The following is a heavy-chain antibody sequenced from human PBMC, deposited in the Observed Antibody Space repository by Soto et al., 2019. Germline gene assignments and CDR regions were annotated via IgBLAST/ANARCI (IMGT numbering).Heavy chain of an antibody. V-gene: IGHV1-69*13. CDR3: ASDDSSSTPEGYYYGMGV. CDR1: GGTFSSYA. Sequence: SVKVSCKASGGTFSSYAISWVRQAPGQGLEWMGGIIPIFGTANYAQKFQDRVTITADESTSTAYMELSSLRSEDTAVYYCASDDSSSTPEGYYYGMGVWGQGTTVTVSS. CDR2: IIPIFGTA. D-gene: IGHD6-6*01. J-gene: IGHJ6*02.